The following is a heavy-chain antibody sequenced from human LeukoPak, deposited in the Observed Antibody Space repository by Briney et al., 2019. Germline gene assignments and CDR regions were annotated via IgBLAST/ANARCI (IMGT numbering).Heavy chain of an antibody. D-gene: IGHD5-12*01. CDR1: GFNFIVYS. CDR3: ARDHRYAFDN. J-gene: IGHJ4*01. CDR2: IGISSGNT. V-gene: IGHV3-48*01. Sequence: GALRLSCAASGFNFIVYSMNWVRQAPGKGLEWISYIGISSGNTKYADSVKGRFTISRDKARNSLYLQMNSLRVEDTAMYYCARDHRYAFDNWGHGTLVTVSS.